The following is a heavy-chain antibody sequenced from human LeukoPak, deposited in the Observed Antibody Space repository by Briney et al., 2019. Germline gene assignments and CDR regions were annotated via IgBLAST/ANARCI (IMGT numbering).Heavy chain of an antibody. Sequence: PGRSLRLSCTASGFTFSSYSIHWVRQAPGKGLEWVALISFDGKKTDYADSVKGRFTISRDNSKNTLYLQMNSLRAEDTAVYYCAKGFVGYGSGSYYIPRIVYGMDVWGQGTTVTVSS. CDR1: GFTFSSYS. CDR3: AKGFVGYGSGSYYIPRIVYGMDV. V-gene: IGHV3-30*04. CDR2: ISFDGKKT. D-gene: IGHD3-10*01. J-gene: IGHJ6*02.